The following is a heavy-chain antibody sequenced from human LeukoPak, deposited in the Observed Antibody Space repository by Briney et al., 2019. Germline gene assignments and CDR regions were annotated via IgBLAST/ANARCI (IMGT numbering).Heavy chain of an antibody. Sequence: GGSLRLSCAPSGFTFSRHGMHWVRQAPGKGLEWVAIISNDGSRKYYAHSVEGRFTISRDNSKNTLYLQMNSLRAEDTAVYYCARVRTAVLLGATYFDYWGQGTPVTVSS. V-gene: IGHV3-30*03. CDR3: ARVRTAVLLGATYFDY. J-gene: IGHJ4*02. D-gene: IGHD1-26*01. CDR2: ISNDGSRK. CDR1: GFTFSRHG.